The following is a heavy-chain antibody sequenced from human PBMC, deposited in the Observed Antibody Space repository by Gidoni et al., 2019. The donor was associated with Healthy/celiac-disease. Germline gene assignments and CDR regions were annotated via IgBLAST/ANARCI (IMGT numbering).Heavy chain of an antibody. Sequence: EVQLLASGGGLVQHGGSLRLSCAASGFPFRSYAMSWVRQAPGKGLEWVSAISGSGGSTYYADSVKGRFTISRDNSKNTLYLQMNSLRAEDTAVYYCAKDYYDSSGYYSYWGQGTLVTVSS. V-gene: IGHV3-23*01. D-gene: IGHD3-22*01. CDR1: GFPFRSYA. CDR3: AKDYYDSSGYYSY. J-gene: IGHJ4*02. CDR2: ISGSGGST.